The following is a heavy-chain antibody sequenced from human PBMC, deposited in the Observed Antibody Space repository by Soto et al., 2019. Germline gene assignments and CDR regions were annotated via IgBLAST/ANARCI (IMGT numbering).Heavy chain of an antibody. CDR1: GGSISSGGYY. D-gene: IGHD4-17*01. CDR2: IYYSGST. CDR3: ARGNSRLRYDY. J-gene: IGHJ4*02. V-gene: IGHV4-31*03. Sequence: QVQLQESGPGLVKPSQTLSLTCTVSGGSISSGGYYWSWIRQHPGKGLEWIGYIYYSGSTYYNPSLKSRVTISRDASKNQFSLRLSSVTAADTAVYYCARGNSRLRYDYWGQGTLVTVSS.